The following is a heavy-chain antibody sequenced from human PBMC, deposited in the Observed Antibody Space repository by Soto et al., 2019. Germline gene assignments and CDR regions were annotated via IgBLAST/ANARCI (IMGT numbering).Heavy chain of an antibody. CDR2: IKSRPDGRAT. V-gene: IGHV3-15*07. Sequence: GGSLRLSCAASGFSFNTAWMNWVRQAPGKGLEWVGRIKSRPDGRATDYAAPVKGRFTISRDDSKNMMYLQMNSLKTEDTAVYYCVRDWSSNANSVNDYWGQGTLVTVSS. D-gene: IGHD2-8*01. CDR1: GFSFNTAW. J-gene: IGHJ4*02. CDR3: VRDWSSNANSVNDY.